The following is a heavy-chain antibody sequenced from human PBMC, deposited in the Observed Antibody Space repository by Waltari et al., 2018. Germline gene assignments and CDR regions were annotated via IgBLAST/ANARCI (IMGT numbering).Heavy chain of an antibody. Sequence: QLQLQESGPGLVKPSETLSFTCTVSGCSISSSSYYWGCIRQPPGKGLEWIGSIYYSGSTYYNPSLKSRVTISVDTSKNQFSLKLSSVTAADTAVYYCATKRESSASGFDYWGQGTLVTVSS. D-gene: IGHD6-19*01. CDR3: ATKRESSASGFDY. CDR2: IYYSGST. V-gene: IGHV4-39*01. J-gene: IGHJ4*02. CDR1: GCSISSSSYY.